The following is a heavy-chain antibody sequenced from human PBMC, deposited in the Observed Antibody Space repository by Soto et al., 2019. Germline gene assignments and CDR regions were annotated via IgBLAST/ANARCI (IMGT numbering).Heavy chain of an antibody. Sequence: QVRLQESGPGLVKPSQTLSLTCTVSGGSISSAAYYWSWIRQHPGKGLEWIGYVSHSGSTYYNPSLKSRVIISVDTSKNQFSLSLTSVTAADTAVYYCARDSAYRLNFFERWGQGAPVTVSS. D-gene: IGHD3-16*01. J-gene: IGHJ4*02. CDR1: GGSISSAAYY. V-gene: IGHV4-31*03. CDR2: VSHSGST. CDR3: ARDSAYRLNFFER.